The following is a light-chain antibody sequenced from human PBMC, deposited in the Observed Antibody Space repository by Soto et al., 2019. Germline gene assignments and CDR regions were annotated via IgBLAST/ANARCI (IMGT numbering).Light chain of an antibody. V-gene: IGKV3-15*01. J-gene: IGKJ4*01. CDR3: QQYKNWPPLT. CDR2: GAF. Sequence: EIVMTQSPATLSVSPGETATLSCRASQSVTYNLAWYQQKPGQGPRLLIYGAFTRATGIPARFSGSWSGTEFTLTISSLQSEDFAFYYCQQYKNWPPLTFGGGTKVEIK. CDR1: QSVTYN.